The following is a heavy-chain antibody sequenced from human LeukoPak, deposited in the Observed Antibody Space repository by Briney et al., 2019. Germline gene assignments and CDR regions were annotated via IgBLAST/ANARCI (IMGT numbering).Heavy chain of an antibody. V-gene: IGHV3-73*01. D-gene: IGHD2-15*01. J-gene: IGHJ4*02. CDR2: IRSKANSYAT. CDR1: GFTFSGSA. CDR3: TSLGSGLLLR. Sequence: GGSLRLSCAASGFTFSGSAMHWVRQASGKGLEWVGRIRSKANSYATAYAASVKGRFTTSRDDSKNTAYLQMNSLKTEDTAVYYCTSLGSGLLLRWGQGTLVTVSS.